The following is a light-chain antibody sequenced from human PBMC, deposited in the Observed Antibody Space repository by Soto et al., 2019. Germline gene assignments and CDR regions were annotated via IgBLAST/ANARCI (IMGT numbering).Light chain of an antibody. J-gene: IGLJ2*01. V-gene: IGLV2-23*02. Sequence: QSALTQPASVSGSPGQSITISCTGTSTDIGYYNLVSWYQEHPGKVPKLIIHQVKKRPSGVSNRFSGSKSGNTASLTISGLQTEDEADYYCCSYAGSYTLVFGGGTKLTVL. CDR1: STDIGYYNL. CDR3: CSYAGSYTLV. CDR2: QVK.